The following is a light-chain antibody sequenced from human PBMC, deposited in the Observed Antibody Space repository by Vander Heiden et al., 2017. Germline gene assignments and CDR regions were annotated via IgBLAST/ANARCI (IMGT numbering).Light chain of an antibody. CDR2: GAS. CDR1: QSVSSN. V-gene: IGKV3D-15*01. CDR3: QQWNNAPGHT. Sequence: EIVMTQSPATLSVSPGERATLSCRASQSVSSNLSWYQQKPGQAPRLLIYGASTRATGIPARCSGSGSGTEFTRTISSLQSEDFAIYYCQQWNNAPGHTFGGGTKVEIK. J-gene: IGKJ4*01.